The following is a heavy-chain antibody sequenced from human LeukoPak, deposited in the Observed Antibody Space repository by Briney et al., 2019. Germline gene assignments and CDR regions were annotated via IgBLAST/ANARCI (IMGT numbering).Heavy chain of an antibody. J-gene: IGHJ4*02. CDR1: GGSFSGYY. D-gene: IGHD5-18*01. V-gene: IGHV4-34*01. Sequence: PSETLSLTCAVYGGSFSGYYWSWIRQPPGKGLEWIGEIDHGGSTNYNPCLKSRVTISVDTYKNQFSLKLSSVTAADTAVYYCASGRWGTAMGYYFDYWGQGTLVTVSS. CDR3: ASGRWGTAMGYYFDY. CDR2: IDHGGST.